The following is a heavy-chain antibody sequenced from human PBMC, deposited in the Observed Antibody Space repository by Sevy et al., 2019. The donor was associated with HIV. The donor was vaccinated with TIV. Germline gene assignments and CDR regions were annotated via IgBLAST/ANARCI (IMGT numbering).Heavy chain of an antibody. Sequence: ASVKVSCKASGYTFTGDYLHWVRQAPGQGLEWMGRVYSKSGGTNYAQKFQGRVTMTRDTSISTAYMELSRLRSDDTAVYYCVRDAGGGTTNSGMDVWGQGTTVTVSS. CDR2: VYSKSGGT. D-gene: IGHD1-7*01. V-gene: IGHV1-2*06. CDR1: GYTFTGDY. J-gene: IGHJ6*02. CDR3: VRDAGGGTTNSGMDV.